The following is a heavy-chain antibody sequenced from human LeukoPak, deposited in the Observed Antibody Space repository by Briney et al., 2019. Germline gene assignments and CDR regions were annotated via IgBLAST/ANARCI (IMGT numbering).Heavy chain of an antibody. CDR2: INTGGDYI. Sequence: GGSLRLSCVASGFIFSSYSMYWVRQGPGKGLEWVSVINTGGDYIQSADSLKGRFTISRDNAKNSLYLQMSSLSAEDTAVYHCASGSLVRGVTSNYWGQGTLVTVSS. CDR3: ASGSLVRGVTSNY. V-gene: IGHV3-21*01. D-gene: IGHD3-10*01. CDR1: GFIFSSYS. J-gene: IGHJ4*02.